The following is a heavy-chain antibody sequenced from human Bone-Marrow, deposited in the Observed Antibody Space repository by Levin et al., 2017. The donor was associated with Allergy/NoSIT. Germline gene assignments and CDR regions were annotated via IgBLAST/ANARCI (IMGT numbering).Heavy chain of an antibody. J-gene: IGHJ4*02. D-gene: IGHD6-13*01. Sequence: KASETLSLTCAVYGGSFSGYYWSWIRQPPGKGLEWIGEINHSGSTNYNPSLKSRVAISVDTSKNQFSLKLSSVTAADTAVYYCARGRSIAAAGPYYFDYWGQGTLVTVSS. CDR2: INHSGST. CDR1: GGSFSGYY. CDR3: ARGRSIAAAGPYYFDY. V-gene: IGHV4-34*01.